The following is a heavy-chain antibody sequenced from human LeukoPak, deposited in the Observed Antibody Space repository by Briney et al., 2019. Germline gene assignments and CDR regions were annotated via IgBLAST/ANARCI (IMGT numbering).Heavy chain of an antibody. CDR3: ARVNEVEQQQLVRGGSGNHNWFDP. CDR1: GLTFSSYS. CDR2: ISSSSSYT. J-gene: IGHJ5*02. Sequence: PAGSLRLSCAASGLTFSSYSMNWVRQAPGKGLEWVSSISSSSSYTYYADSVKGRFTISRDNAKNSLYLQMNSLRGEDTAVYYCARVNEVEQQQLVRGGSGNHNWFDPWGQGTLVTVSS. V-gene: IGHV3-21*01. D-gene: IGHD6-13*01.